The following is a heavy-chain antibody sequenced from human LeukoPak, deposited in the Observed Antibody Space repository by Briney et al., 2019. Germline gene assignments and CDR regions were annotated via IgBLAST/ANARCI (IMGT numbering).Heavy chain of an antibody. V-gene: IGHV3-7*03. J-gene: IGHJ4*02. CDR2: IKQDGSEK. Sequence: GGSLRLSCAASGFSVSRTYMSWVRQAPGKGLEWVANIKQDGSEKQYVDSVKGRFAISRDNAKKSLYLQINTLRAEDTAVYYCVRGPHIAATSYWGQGTLVTVSS. CDR3: VRGPHIAATSY. CDR1: GFSVSRTY. D-gene: IGHD6-25*01.